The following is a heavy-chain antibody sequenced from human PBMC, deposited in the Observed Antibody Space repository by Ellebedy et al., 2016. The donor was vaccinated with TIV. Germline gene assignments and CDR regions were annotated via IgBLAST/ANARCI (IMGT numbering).Heavy chain of an antibody. CDR2: TSRLHI. V-gene: IGHV3-21*01. CDR3: AREIDRAYGPFDN. CDR1: GFSFTSYS. Sequence: GESLKISCVASGFSFTSYSINWVRQAPGKGLEWVASTSRLHIYNADVVKGRFTISRDNAEKMLYLQVSSLRAEDTAVYYCAREIDRAYGPFDNWGLGTLVTVSS. J-gene: IGHJ4*02. D-gene: IGHD3-10*01.